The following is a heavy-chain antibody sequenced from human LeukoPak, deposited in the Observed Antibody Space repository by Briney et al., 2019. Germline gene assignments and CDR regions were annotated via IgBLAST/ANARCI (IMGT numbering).Heavy chain of an antibody. Sequence: GSLRLSCAASGFTFSSYAMSWVRQAPGKGLEWIGEINHSGSTNYNPSLKSRVTISVDTSKNQFSLKLSSVTAADTAVYYCASRSDNCSSTSCYAGDYWGQGTLVTVSS. CDR3: ASRSDNCSSTSCYAGDY. CDR2: INHSGST. V-gene: IGHV4-34*01. J-gene: IGHJ4*02. D-gene: IGHD2-2*01. CDR1: GFTFSSYA.